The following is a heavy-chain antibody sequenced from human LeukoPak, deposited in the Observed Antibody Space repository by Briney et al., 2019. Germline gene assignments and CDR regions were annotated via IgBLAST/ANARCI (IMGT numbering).Heavy chain of an antibody. V-gene: IGHV4-4*07. CDR3: ARDVRNWNYGDYFDY. D-gene: IGHD1-7*01. Sequence: SETLSLTCTVSGGSISSYYWSWIRQPAGKGLEWIGRIYTSGSTNYNPSLKSRVTVSVDTSKNQFSLKLSSVTAADTAVYYCARDVRNWNYGDYFDYWGQGTLVTVSS. CDR2: IYTSGST. CDR1: GGSISSYY. J-gene: IGHJ4*02.